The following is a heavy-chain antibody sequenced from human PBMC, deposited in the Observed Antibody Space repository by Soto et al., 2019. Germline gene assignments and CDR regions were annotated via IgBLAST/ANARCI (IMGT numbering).Heavy chain of an antibody. D-gene: IGHD3-10*01. V-gene: IGHV5-10-1*01. CDR3: ARHLEGSGSYWNYYGMDV. CDR1: GYSFTSYW. J-gene: IGHJ6*02. CDR2: IDPSDSYT. Sequence: GESLKISCKGSGYSFTSYWISWVRQMPGKGLEWMGRIDPSDSYTNYSPSFQGHVTISADKSISTAYLQWSSLKASDTAMYYCARHLEGSGSYWNYYGMDVWGQGTTVTV.